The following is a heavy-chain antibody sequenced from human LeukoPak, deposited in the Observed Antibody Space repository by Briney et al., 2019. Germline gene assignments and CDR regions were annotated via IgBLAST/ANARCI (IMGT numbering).Heavy chain of an antibody. CDR1: GGSISRGRYY. CDR2: IYYSGST. J-gene: IGHJ4*02. D-gene: IGHD3-22*01. CDR3: ARYYYDSSGYYYPDY. V-gene: IGHV4-31*03. Sequence: PSETLSLTCTVSGGSISRGRYYWSWIRQHPGKGLVWIGYIYYSGSTYYNPSLKSRVTIPVDTSKNQFSLKLSSVTAADTAVHYCARYYYDSSGYYYPDYWGQGTLVTVSS.